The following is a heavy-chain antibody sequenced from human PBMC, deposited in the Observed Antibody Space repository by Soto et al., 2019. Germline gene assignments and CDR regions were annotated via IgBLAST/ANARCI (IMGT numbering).Heavy chain of an antibody. D-gene: IGHD3-22*01. CDR3: ARTDSSGYYFVY. CDR1: GDFISSGGYY. CDR2: IYSSGTT. V-gene: IGHV4-31*03. Sequence: QVQLQASGPGLVKPSQTLSLTCTVSGDFISSGGYYWSWIRQLPGKGLEWIGYIYSSGTTYYNPSLKSRITISVDTSKNQFSLNLSSVTAADTAVYYCARTDSSGYYFVYWGQGTLVTVFS. J-gene: IGHJ4*02.